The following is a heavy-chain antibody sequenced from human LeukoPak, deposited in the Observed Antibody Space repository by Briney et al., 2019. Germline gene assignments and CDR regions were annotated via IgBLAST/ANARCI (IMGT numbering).Heavy chain of an antibody. CDR3: ARGQEGFDY. V-gene: IGHV1-18*04. J-gene: IGHJ4*02. CDR1: GYAFTDYG. Sequence: GASVKVSCKASGYAFTDYGIGWVRQAPGHGLEWLGWISGYTGATNYAQNPQARVTMTTDTATSTAYMELRSLTSDDTAMYYCARGQEGFDYWGQGTLVTVSS. CDR2: ISGYTGAT.